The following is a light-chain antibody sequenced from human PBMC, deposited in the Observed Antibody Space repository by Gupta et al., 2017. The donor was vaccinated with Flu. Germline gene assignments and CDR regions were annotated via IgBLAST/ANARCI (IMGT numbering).Light chain of an antibody. J-gene: IGKJ2*02. CDR3: QQYNNWPRGT. CDR1: QSVSSN. CDR2: GAS. Sequence: ATLSVSPGERATLSCRASQSVSSNLAWYQQKPGQAPRLLIYGASTTATGIPARFTGSGSGTDFTLTISSRQSEDFAVYYCQQYNNWPRGTFGQGTKLEIK. V-gene: IGKV3-15*01.